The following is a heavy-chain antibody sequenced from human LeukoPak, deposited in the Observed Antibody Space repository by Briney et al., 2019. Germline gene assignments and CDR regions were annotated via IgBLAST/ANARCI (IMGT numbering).Heavy chain of an antibody. CDR1: GGSISNSAYY. Sequence: SETLSLTCTVSGGSISNSAYYWGWVRQPPGRGLESIGNIYYNGAAYYKPSLKSRVTISVDTSKNQFSLQLSSVTAADTAVYYCARTSIAARRANALDIWGQGTMVTVSS. V-gene: IGHV4-39*07. CDR3: ARTSIAARRANALDI. CDR2: IYYNGAA. J-gene: IGHJ3*02. D-gene: IGHD6-6*01.